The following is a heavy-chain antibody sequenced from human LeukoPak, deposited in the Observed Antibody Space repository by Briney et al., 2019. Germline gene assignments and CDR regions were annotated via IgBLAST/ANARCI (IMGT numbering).Heavy chain of an antibody. CDR3: ARDLSYYDGDAFDI. Sequence: SETLSLTCTVSGGSISTYYWSWIRQPAGKGLEWVGRIYTSGSTNYNPSLKSRVTMSIDTSKNQFSLKVTSVTAADTAVYYCARDLSYYDGDAFDIWGQGTMVTVSS. V-gene: IGHV4-4*07. J-gene: IGHJ3*02. CDR2: IYTSGST. D-gene: IGHD3-22*01. CDR1: GGSISTYY.